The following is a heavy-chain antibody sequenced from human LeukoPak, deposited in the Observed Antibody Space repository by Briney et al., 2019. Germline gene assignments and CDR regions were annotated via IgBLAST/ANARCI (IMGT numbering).Heavy chain of an antibody. J-gene: IGHJ4*02. CDR1: EFTFSDSS. V-gene: IGHV3-23*01. CDR3: AKDIEASI. Sequence: GGSLKLSLEASEFTFSDSSMDWVGRAPGKGLEWVSLISHSGANTFYADSVKGRFSVSRDNSKNTMYLQMNSLRAEDTAVYYCAKDIEASIWGQGTLVAVSS. CDR2: ISHSGANT. D-gene: IGHD2-15*01.